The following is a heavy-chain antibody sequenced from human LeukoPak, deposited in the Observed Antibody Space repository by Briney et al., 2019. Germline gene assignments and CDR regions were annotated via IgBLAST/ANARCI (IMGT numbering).Heavy chain of an antibody. J-gene: IGHJ4*02. CDR2: INPSGGST. CDR3: ARSGAHCSGGSCYTFDY. Sequence: GASVKVSCKASGYTFTSYYMRWVRQAPGQGLEWMGIINPSGGSTSYAQKFQGRVTMTRDTSTSTVYMELSSLRSEDTAVYYCARSGAHCSGGSCYTFDYWGQGTLVTVSS. CDR1: GYTFTSYY. V-gene: IGHV1-46*01. D-gene: IGHD2-15*01.